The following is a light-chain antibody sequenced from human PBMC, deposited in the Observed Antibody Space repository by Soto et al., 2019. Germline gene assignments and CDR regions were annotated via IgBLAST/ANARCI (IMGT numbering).Light chain of an antibody. CDR3: QQYGSSPRT. Sequence: EILLTPSPGTLSLSPGERATLSCRASQSVSSSYLAWYQQKPGQAPRPLIYGASSRATGIPDRFSGSGSGTDFTLTISRLEPEDFAVYYCQQYGSSPRTFGQGTKVDIK. J-gene: IGKJ1*01. CDR2: GAS. V-gene: IGKV3-20*01. CDR1: QSVSSSY.